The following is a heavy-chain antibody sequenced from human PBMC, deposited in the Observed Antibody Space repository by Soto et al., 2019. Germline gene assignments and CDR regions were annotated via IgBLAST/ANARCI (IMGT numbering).Heavy chain of an antibody. CDR3: ASSYTLDYHFDY. CDR1: GYSFTSSW. D-gene: IGHD2-2*03. V-gene: IGHV5-51*01. Sequence: GASLKISCKGSGYSFTSSWIGWVRQMPGKGLEWMGIIYPGDSDTRYSPSFQGQVTISVDKSIRTAYLQWRSLKASDTAIYYCASSYTLDYHFDYWGQGTLVTVSS. CDR2: IYPGDSDT. J-gene: IGHJ4*02.